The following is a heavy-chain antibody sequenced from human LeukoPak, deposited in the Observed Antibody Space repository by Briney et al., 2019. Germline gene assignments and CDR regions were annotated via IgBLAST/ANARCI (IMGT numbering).Heavy chain of an antibody. D-gene: IGHD2-15*01. CDR2: ISSSSTTM. V-gene: IGHV3-48*01. CDR3: AKEIFSGLFDS. J-gene: IGHJ4*02. CDR1: GFIFSGYS. Sequence: GGSLRLSCAASGFIFSGYSMNWVRQAPGKGLEWISYISSSSTTMYYADSVKGRFTISRDNSKNTLYLQMNSLRAEDTAVYYCAKEIFSGLFDSWGQGTLVTVSS.